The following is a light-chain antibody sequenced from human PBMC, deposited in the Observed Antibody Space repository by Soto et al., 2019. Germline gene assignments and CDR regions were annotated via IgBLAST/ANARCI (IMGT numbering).Light chain of an antibody. Sequence: EIVLTQSPATLSLSPGERATLSCRASKSVSSYLAWYQQKPGQAPRLLIYDASNRATGIPARFSGSGSGTDFTLTISRLEPEDFAVYYCQQRSNWPSTFGGGTKVEIK. J-gene: IGKJ4*01. CDR1: KSVSSY. CDR3: QQRSNWPST. V-gene: IGKV3-11*01. CDR2: DAS.